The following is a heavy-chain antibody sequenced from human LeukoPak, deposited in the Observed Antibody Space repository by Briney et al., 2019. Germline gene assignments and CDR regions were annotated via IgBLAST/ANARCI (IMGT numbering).Heavy chain of an antibody. CDR3: ARDSGYDRLYLDY. CDR1: GFIFSSFW. CDR2: ISGSGGST. J-gene: IGHJ4*02. V-gene: IGHV3-23*01. D-gene: IGHD5-12*01. Sequence: QSGGPLRLSCTASGFIFSSFWMAWVRQAPGKGLEWVSAISGSGGSTYYADSVKGRFTISRDNSKNTLYLQMNSLRAEDTAVYYCARDSGYDRLYLDYWGQGTLVTVSS.